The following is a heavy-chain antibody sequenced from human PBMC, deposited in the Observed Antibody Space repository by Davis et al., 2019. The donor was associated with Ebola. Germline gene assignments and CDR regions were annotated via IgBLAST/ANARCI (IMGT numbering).Heavy chain of an antibody. V-gene: IGHV1-69*13. CDR2: IIPIFGTA. D-gene: IGHD5-24*01. CDR1: GGTFSSYA. J-gene: IGHJ6*02. CDR3: ARDGYKPLKSDYYYYGMDV. Sequence: SVKVSCKASGGTFSSYAISWVRQAPGQGLEWMGGIIPIFGTANYAQKFQGRVTITADESTSTAYMELSSLRSEDTAVYYCARDGYKPLKSDYYYYGMDVWGQGTTVTVSS.